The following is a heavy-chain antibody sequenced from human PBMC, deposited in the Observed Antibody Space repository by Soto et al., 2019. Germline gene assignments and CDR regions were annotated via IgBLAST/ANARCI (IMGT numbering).Heavy chain of an antibody. J-gene: IGHJ6*02. CDR2: IYPGDSDT. CDR3: PRAPGYYPTYYYSGMDV. CDR1: GYSFTSYW. V-gene: IGHV5-51*01. Sequence: PGESLKISCKGSGYSFTSYWIGWVRQMPGKGLEWMGIIYPGDSDTRYSPSFQGQVTISADKSISTAYLQWSSLKASDTAMYYCPRAPGYYPTYYYSGMDVWGQGTTVTVSS. D-gene: IGHD3-22*01.